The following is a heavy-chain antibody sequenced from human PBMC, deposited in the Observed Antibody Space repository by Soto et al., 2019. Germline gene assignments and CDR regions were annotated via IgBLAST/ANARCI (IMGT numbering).Heavy chain of an antibody. V-gene: IGHV4-59*01. D-gene: IGHD3-22*01. Sequence: PSETLSLTCTVSGGSISTYYWSWFRQPPGKGLEWIGYIYYSGSTNYNPSLKSRVIISVDTSKNQFSLKLSSVTAADTAVYYCARALWMGSGYYPYWGQGTLVTVSS. CDR2: IYYSGST. CDR3: ARALWMGSGYYPY. J-gene: IGHJ4*02. CDR1: GGSISTYY.